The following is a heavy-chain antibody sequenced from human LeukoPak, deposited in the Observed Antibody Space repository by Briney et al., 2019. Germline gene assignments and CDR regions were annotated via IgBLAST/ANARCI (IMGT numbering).Heavy chain of an antibody. Sequence: GGSLRLSCTSSGFTFEDYALTWLRQAPGKGLEWLGFIRTKFYGGTADYVASVKDRFTISRDDYKNIAYLQMDGLKSEDTALYYCARVGRDRGFDIWGQGTAVTVSS. CDR2: IRTKFYGGTA. V-gene: IGHV3-49*03. CDR3: ARVGRDRGFDI. J-gene: IGHJ3*02. D-gene: IGHD3-10*01. CDR1: GFTFEDYA.